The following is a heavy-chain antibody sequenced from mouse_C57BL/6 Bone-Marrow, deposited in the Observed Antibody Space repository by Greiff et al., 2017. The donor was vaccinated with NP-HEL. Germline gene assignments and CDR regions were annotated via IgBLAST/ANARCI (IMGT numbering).Heavy chain of an antibody. CDR2: LDPSDSYT. Sequence: VQLQQPGAELVKPGASVKLSCKASGYTFTSYWMQWVKQRPGQGLEWIGELDPSDSYTNYNQKFKGKATLTVDTSSSTAYMQLSSLTSEDSAVYYCAREGYYGSLAMDYWGQGTSVTVSS. CDR3: AREGYYGSLAMDY. V-gene: IGHV1-50*01. CDR1: GYTFTSYW. J-gene: IGHJ4*01. D-gene: IGHD1-1*01.